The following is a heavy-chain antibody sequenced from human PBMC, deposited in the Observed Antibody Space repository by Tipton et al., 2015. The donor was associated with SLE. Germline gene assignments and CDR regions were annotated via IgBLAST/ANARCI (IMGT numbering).Heavy chain of an antibody. CDR1: GGSISSSSYY. D-gene: IGHD6-13*01. CDR2: IYHSGST. Sequence: TLSLTCTVSGGSISSSSYYWGWIRQPPGKGLEWIGSIYHSGSTNYNPSLKSRVTISVDTSKNQFSLKLSSVTAADTSVYYCARAYSSSWEGEYFQHWGQGTLVTVSS. V-gene: IGHV4-39*07. J-gene: IGHJ1*01. CDR3: ARAYSSSWEGEYFQH.